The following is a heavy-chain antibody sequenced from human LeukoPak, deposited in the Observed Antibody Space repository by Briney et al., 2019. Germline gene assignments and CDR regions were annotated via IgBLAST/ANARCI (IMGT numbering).Heavy chain of an antibody. V-gene: IGHV4-38-2*01. J-gene: IGHJ4*02. CDR3: GRQTPTLLEIPAAPDY. CDR1: GSSISSDYY. D-gene: IGHD2-2*01. CDR2: MYHTGNT. Sequence: MPSETLSLTCAVSGSSISSDYYWGWIRQPPGKGLEGIGRMYHTGNTYHNPPLKSRVTISVDTSKNQFSLKLNSVTAADPAVYYCGRQTPTLLEIPAAPDYWGQGTLVTVSS.